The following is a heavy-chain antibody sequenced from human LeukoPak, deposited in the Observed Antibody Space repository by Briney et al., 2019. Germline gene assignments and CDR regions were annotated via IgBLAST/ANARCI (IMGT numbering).Heavy chain of an antibody. CDR2: ISSSGSNM. D-gene: IGHD5-18*01. CDR3: ARDLSISGYRYGLDY. V-gene: IGHV3-21*01. Sequence: GGSLRLSCAASGFMFSSYSMNWVRQAPGKGLEWVSSISSSGSNMYYADSVKGRFTISRDSAKNSLFLQMNSLRAEDTAVYYCARDLSISGYRYGLDYWGQGTLVTVSS. J-gene: IGHJ4*02. CDR1: GFMFSSYS.